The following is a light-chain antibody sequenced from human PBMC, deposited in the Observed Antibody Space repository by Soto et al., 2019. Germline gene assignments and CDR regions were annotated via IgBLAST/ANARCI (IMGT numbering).Light chain of an antibody. J-gene: IGKJ3*01. CDR1: QSISVH. Sequence: IVMTQSPATLSVSPGEGAALSCRASQSISVHVAWYQQKPGQAPRLLIYHASSRATGIPGRFSGSGAGTEFTLTISSLQSEDFAVYYCQQYNSWPTFGPGTKVDVK. CDR3: QQYNSWPT. V-gene: IGKV3-15*01. CDR2: HAS.